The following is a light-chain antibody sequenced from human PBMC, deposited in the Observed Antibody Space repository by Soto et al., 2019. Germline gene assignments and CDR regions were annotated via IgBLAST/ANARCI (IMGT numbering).Light chain of an antibody. CDR1: QSVSSK. V-gene: IGKV3-20*01. CDR2: GAS. Sequence: EIVMTQSPPTXSXXPXXXXXXXXRASQSVSSKLAWYQQKPGQTPRLLIYGASTRATGIPDRFSGSGSGTDFTLTISRLEPEDFAVYYCQQYGGSPRTFGQGTKVDIK. J-gene: IGKJ1*01. CDR3: QQYGGSPRT.